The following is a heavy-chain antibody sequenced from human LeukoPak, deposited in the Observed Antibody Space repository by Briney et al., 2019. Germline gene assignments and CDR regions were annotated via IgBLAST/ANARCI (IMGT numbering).Heavy chain of an antibody. CDR1: GFTFSSYS. CDR2: IPYDGSNK. V-gene: IGHV3-30*03. Sequence: PGRSLRLSCAASGFTFSSYSMNWVRQAPGKGLEWVAVIPYDGSNKYYADSVKGRFTISRDNSKNTLYLQMNSLRAEDTAVYYCARPAGAPFDYWGQGTLVTVSS. CDR3: ARPAGAPFDY. D-gene: IGHD3-10*01. J-gene: IGHJ4*02.